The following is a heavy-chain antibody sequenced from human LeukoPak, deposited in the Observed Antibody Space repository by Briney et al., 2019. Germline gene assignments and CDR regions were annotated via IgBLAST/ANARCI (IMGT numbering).Heavy chain of an antibody. Sequence: SETLSLTCAVYGGSFSGYYWSWIRQPPGKGLEWIGEINHSGSTNYNPSLKSRVTISVDTSKNQFSLKLSSVTAADTAVYYCARHVVVPAATDLIDYWGLGTLVTVSS. CDR2: INHSGST. CDR3: ARHVVVPAATDLIDY. J-gene: IGHJ4*02. CDR1: GGSFSGYY. D-gene: IGHD2-2*01. V-gene: IGHV4-34*01.